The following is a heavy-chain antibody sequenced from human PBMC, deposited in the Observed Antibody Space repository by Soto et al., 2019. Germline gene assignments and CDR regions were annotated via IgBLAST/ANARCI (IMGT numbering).Heavy chain of an antibody. J-gene: IGHJ4*02. CDR2: ISSTTNYI. CDR1: GFTFSRYG. CDR3: ARESEDLTSNFDY. V-gene: IGHV3-21*01. Sequence: GGSLRLSCAASGFTFSRYGMNWVRQAPGKGLEWVSSISSTTNYIYYADSMKGRFTVSRDNAKNSVYLDMNSLSAEDTAVYYCARESEDLTSNFDYWGQGTLVTVSS.